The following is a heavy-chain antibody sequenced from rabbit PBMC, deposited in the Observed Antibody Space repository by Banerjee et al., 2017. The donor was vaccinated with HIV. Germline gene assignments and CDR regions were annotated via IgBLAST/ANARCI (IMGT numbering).Heavy chain of an antibody. CDR1: GLDFSSSYW. CDR2: INNGSGSA. Sequence: QSLEEYGGGLVQPEGSLTLNCKASGLDFSSSYWMCWVRQAPGKWLEWIGCINNGSGSAYYASWAKCLFTISKTSSTTVTLQMTSLTAADTATYFCAKGYNIASYYVNLWGQCSLFTVS. V-gene: IGHV1S40*01. D-gene: IGHD8-1*01. J-gene: IGHJ4*01. CDR3: AKGYNIASYYVNL.